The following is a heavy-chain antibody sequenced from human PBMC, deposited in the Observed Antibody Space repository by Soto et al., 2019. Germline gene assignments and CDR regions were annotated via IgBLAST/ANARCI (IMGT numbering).Heavy chain of an antibody. CDR3: ARDLRNGYYDFWSGYSAYYYGMDV. V-gene: IGHV1-69*06. J-gene: IGHJ6*02. CDR1: GGTFSSYA. CDR2: IIPIFGTA. Sequence: SVKVSCKASGGTFSSYAISWVRQAPGQGLEWMGGIIPIFGTANYAQKFQGRVTITADKSTSTAYMELSSLSSEDTAVYYCARDLRNGYYDFWSGYSAYYYGMDVWGQGTTVTVSS. D-gene: IGHD3-3*01.